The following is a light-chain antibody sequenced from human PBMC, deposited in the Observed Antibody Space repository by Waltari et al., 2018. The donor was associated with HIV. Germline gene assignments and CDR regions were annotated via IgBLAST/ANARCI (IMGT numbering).Light chain of an antibody. CDR2: SNN. V-gene: IGLV1-47*02. Sequence: QSVLTQPPSASGTPGQRVTISCSGSSSNIGRNYVYWYQQLPGTAPKLLIYSNNHQPSCVLARRSGSNSSTSSALPVSGLLPDDDADDYYAAGYANLLLVFGGGTKLTVL. CDR3: AAGYANLLLV. CDR1: SSNIGRNY. J-gene: IGLJ2*01.